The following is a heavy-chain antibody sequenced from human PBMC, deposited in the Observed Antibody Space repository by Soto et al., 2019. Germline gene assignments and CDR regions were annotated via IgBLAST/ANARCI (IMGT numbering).Heavy chain of an antibody. Sequence: GGSLRLSCAASGFTFSSYGMHWVRQAPGKGLEWVAVISYDGSNKYYADSVKGRFTISRDNSKNTLYLQMNSLRAEDTAVYYCAKAIYYDILSTFNWFDPWGQGTLVTVSS. D-gene: IGHD3-9*01. V-gene: IGHV3-30*18. CDR1: GFTFSSYG. CDR3: AKAIYYDILSTFNWFDP. CDR2: ISYDGSNK. J-gene: IGHJ5*02.